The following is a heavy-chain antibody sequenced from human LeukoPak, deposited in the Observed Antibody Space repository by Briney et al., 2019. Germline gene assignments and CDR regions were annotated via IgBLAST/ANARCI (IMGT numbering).Heavy chain of an antibody. CDR2: AYYTGDT. CDR3: SRENGAFSPFGY. Sequence: NPSETLSLTCTVSGGAIGFYYWNWIRQTPGKGLEWIGYAYYTGDTNYNPSLKSRVTMSVDRSKNQFSLKLTSVTAADTAVYYCSRENGAFSPFGYWGQGTLVTVLS. D-gene: IGHD2-8*01. J-gene: IGHJ4*02. V-gene: IGHV4-59*12. CDR1: GGAIGFYY.